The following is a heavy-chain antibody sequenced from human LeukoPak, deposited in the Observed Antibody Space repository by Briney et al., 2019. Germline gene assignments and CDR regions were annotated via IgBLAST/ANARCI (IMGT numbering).Heavy chain of an antibody. CDR2: GRDRSKSYTT. J-gene: IGHJ3*02. CDR3: VRVDMGATSRDAFDI. V-gene: IGHV3-72*01. Sequence: QAGGSLRLSCAASGFRFTDHYIDWVRQAPGKGLEWVGRGRDRSKSYTTDYAPSVKGRFIISRDDSKNSLYLHLNSLKTEDTAVYYCVRVDMGATSRDAFDIWGQGTMVTVSS. CDR1: GFRFTDHY. D-gene: IGHD1-26*01.